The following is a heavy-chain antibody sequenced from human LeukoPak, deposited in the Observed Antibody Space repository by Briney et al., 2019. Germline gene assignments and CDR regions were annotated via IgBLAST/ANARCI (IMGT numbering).Heavy chain of an antibody. CDR1: GYSFTSYW. V-gene: IGHV5-51*01. J-gene: IGHJ3*02. CDR2: IYPGDSET. D-gene: IGHD1-26*01. Sequence: LGESLKISCKGSGYSFTSYWIGWVRQMPGKGLEWMGIIYPGDSETRYSPSFQGQVTISADKSISTAYLQWSSLKTSDTAMYYCARRSVYSGSYKDAFDIWGQGTMVTVSS. CDR3: ARRSVYSGSYKDAFDI.